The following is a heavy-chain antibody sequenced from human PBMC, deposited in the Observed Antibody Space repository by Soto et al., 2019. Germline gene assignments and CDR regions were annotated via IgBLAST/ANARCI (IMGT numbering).Heavy chain of an antibody. CDR3: ARRYSNSGDGFDY. V-gene: IGHV4-31*03. CDR1: GGSISSGGYY. J-gene: IGHJ4*02. CDR2: IYYSGST. D-gene: IGHD4-4*01. Sequence: PSETLSLTCTVSGGSISSGGYYCSWIRQHPGKGLEWIGYIYYSGSTYYNPSLKSRVTISIDTSKNQFSLKLSSVTAADTAVYYCARRYSNSGDGFDYWGQGTLVTVSS.